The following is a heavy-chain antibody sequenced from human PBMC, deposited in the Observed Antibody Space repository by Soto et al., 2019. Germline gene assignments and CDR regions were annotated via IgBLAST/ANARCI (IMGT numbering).Heavy chain of an antibody. D-gene: IGHD4-17*01. Sequence: PGESLRLSCEASGFTFSYHYMDWVRQAPGKGLEWVGRTRNKANSHTTEYAASVKGRFTISRDDPKNSLYLQMNSLKIEDTAVYYCARATTVTDYWGQGTLVTVSS. V-gene: IGHV3-72*01. CDR2: TRNKANSHTT. CDR1: GFTFSYHY. J-gene: IGHJ4*02. CDR3: ARATTVTDY.